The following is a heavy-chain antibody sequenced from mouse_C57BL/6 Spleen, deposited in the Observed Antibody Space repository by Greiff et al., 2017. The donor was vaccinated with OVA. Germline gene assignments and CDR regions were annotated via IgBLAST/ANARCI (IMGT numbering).Heavy chain of an antibody. J-gene: IGHJ1*03. CDR2: FHPYNDDT. Sequence: VQLQESGAELVKPGASVKMSCKASGYTFTTYPIEWMKQNHGKSLEWIGNFHPYNDDTKYNEKFKGKATLTVEKSSSTVYLELSRLTADDSAVYYCARGLFFRGWYFDVWGTGTTVTVSS. V-gene: IGHV1-47*01. D-gene: IGHD3-3*01. CDR3: ARGLFFRGWYFDV. CDR1: GYTFTTYP.